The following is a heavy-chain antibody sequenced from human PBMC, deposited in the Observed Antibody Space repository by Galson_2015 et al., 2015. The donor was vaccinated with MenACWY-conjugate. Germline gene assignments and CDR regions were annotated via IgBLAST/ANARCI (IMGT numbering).Heavy chain of an antibody. V-gene: IGHV1-3*01. CDR1: GYTFTTYD. Sequence: SVKVSCKASGYTFTTYDMHWVRQAPGQRLEWMGWIIAHDGNTKYSQNFQGIDNINRDTSASTAYMELSRLISEDTSVYYCARDLDPYDMVVWGQGTMVTVSS. CDR2: IIAHDGNT. J-gene: IGHJ6*02. CDR3: ARDLDPYDMVV.